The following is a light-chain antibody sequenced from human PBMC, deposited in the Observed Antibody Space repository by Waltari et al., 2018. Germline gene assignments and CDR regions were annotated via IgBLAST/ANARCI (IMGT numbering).Light chain of an antibody. V-gene: IGLV1-44*01. CDR1: SSTIGSNT. CDR2: SNN. J-gene: IGLJ6*01. CDR3: AAWDDSLNGNV. Sequence: QSVLTQPPSASGTPGQRVTISCSGSSSTIGSNTVTWYQQPPGTAPKLLIYSNNQRPSGVPDRFSGSKSGTSASLAISGLQSEDEADYYCAAWDDSLNGNVFGSGTKVTVL.